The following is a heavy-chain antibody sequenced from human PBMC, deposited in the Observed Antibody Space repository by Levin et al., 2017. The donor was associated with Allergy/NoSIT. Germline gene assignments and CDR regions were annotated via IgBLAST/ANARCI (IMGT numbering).Heavy chain of an antibody. J-gene: IGHJ4*02. CDR3: ARGAITGTPSRFDY. D-gene: IGHD1-20*01. CDR1: GFTFSSYS. CDR2: IRSSSTTV. V-gene: IGHV3-48*02. Sequence: GGSLRLSCAAAGFTFSSYSMNWVRQAPGRGLEWVSFIRSSSTTVYYAASVKGRFTISRDNAQNSLYLQLNSLRDEDTAVYYCARGAITGTPSRFDYWGQGTLVTVSS.